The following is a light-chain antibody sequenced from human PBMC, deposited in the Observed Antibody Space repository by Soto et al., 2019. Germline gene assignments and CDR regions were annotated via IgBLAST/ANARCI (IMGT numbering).Light chain of an antibody. Sequence: QSALTQPASVSGSPGQSITISCTGTSSDVGSYNLVSWYQQYPGKAPKLMIYEGSKRRSGVSNRFSGSKSGNTASLTISGLQAEDEADYYCCSYAGSSTSVVFGGGTKLTVL. CDR2: EGS. CDR3: CSYAGSSTSVV. J-gene: IGLJ2*01. CDR1: SSDVGSYNL. V-gene: IGLV2-23*01.